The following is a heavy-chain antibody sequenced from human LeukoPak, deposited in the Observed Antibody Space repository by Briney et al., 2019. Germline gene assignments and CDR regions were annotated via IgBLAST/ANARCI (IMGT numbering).Heavy chain of an antibody. D-gene: IGHD2-8*01. V-gene: IGHV1-69*05. CDR1: GGTFSSYA. J-gene: IGHJ6*03. CDR3: ARHRSGHCTNGVCGYYMDV. CDR2: IIPIFGTA. Sequence: PRASVKVSCKASGGTFSSYAISWVRQAPGQGLEGMGGIIPIFGTANYAQKFQGRVTITTDESTSTAYMELSSLRSEDTAVYYCARHRSGHCTNGVCGYYMDVWGKGTTVTVSS.